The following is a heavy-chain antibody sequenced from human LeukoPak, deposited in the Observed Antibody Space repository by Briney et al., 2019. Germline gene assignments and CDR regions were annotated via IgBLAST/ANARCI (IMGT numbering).Heavy chain of an antibody. V-gene: IGHV3-53*01. D-gene: IGHD5-24*01. Sequence: GGSLRLSCAVSGFSVTNNYMSWVRQAPGKGLEWVSVFYVGGATYYADSVKGRFTISRDNSENTLYLQMESLRAEDTAVYYCARGDGYNFFDYWGQGTLVTVSS. CDR2: FYVGGAT. J-gene: IGHJ4*02. CDR3: ARGDGYNFFDY. CDR1: GFSVTNNY.